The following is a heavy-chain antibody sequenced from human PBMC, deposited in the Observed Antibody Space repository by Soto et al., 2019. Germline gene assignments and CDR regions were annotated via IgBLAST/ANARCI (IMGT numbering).Heavy chain of an antibody. D-gene: IGHD6-19*01. CDR2: ISGSGGST. Sequence: PGGSLRLSCSASGFTFSSYAMSWVRQAPGKGLEWVSAISGSGGSTYYADSVKGRFTISRDNSKNTLYLQMNSLRAEDTAVYYCAKARTIAVAGSYFDYWGQGNLVTV. CDR3: AKARTIAVAGSYFDY. V-gene: IGHV3-23*01. CDR1: GFTFSSYA. J-gene: IGHJ4*02.